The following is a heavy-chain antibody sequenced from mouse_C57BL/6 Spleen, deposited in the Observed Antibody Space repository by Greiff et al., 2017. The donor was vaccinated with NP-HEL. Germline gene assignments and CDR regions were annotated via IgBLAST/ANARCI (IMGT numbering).Heavy chain of an antibody. D-gene: IGHD2-4*01. J-gene: IGHJ1*03. CDR2: IDPSDSYT. CDR1: GYTFTSYW. V-gene: IGHV1-69*01. Sequence: VQLQQPGAELVMPGASVKLSCKASGYTFTSYWMHWVKQRPGQGLEWIGEIDPSDSYTNYNQKFKGKSTLTVDKSSSTAYMQLSSLTSEDSAVYYCARKLRRDWYFDVWGTGTTVTVSS. CDR3: ARKLRRDWYFDV.